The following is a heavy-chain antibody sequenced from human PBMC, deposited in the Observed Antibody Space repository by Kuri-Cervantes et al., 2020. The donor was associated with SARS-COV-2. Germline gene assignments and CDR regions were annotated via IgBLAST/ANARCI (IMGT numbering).Heavy chain of an antibody. CDR1: GFTFGSYE. Sequence: GESLKISCAASGFTFGSYETNWVRQAPGKGLEWVSYISSSGSTIYYADSVKGRFTISRDNAKNSLYLQMNSLRAEDTAVYYCASDHNQDAFDIWGQGTMVTVSS. CDR2: ISSSGSTI. CDR3: ASDHNQDAFDI. D-gene: IGHD1-14*01. V-gene: IGHV3-48*03. J-gene: IGHJ3*02.